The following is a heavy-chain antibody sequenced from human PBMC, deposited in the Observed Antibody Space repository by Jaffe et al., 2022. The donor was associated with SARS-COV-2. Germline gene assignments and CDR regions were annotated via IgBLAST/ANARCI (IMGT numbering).Heavy chain of an antibody. CDR2: ISYDGSNK. CDR1: GFTFSSYG. D-gene: IGHD1-7*01. Sequence: QVQLVESGGGVVQPGRSLRLSCAASGFTFSSYGMHWVRQAPGKGLEWVAVISYDGSNKYYADSVKGRFTISRDNSKNTLYLQMNSLRAEDTAVYYCAKDPYTYNWNYAGGMDVWGQGTTVTVSS. J-gene: IGHJ6*02. CDR3: AKDPYTYNWNYAGGMDV. V-gene: IGHV3-30*18.